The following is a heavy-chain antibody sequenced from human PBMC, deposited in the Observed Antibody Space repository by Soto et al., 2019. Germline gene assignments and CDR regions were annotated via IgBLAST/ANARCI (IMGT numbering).Heavy chain of an antibody. J-gene: IGHJ4*02. V-gene: IGHV4-59*01. Sequence: PSETLSLTCTVSGGSISSYYWSWIRQPPGKGLEWIGYIYYSGSTNYNPSLKSRVTISVDTSKNQFSLMLSSVTAADTAVYYCARLGGYSYGYYFDYWGQGTLVTVSS. CDR3: ARLGGYSYGYYFDY. CDR2: IYYSGST. CDR1: GGSISSYY. D-gene: IGHD5-18*01.